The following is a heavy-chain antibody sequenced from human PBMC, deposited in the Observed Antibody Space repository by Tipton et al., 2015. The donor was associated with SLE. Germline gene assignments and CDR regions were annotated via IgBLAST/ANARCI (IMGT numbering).Heavy chain of an antibody. V-gene: IGHV1-8*01. CDR3: ARGSATFDI. CDR1: GYTFTSYD. CDR2: MNPNSGST. Sequence: QVQLVQSGPEVKKPGASVKVSCKASGYTFTSYDINWVRQATGQGLEWMGWMNPNSGSTGYAQKFQGRVTMTRNTSISTAYMEVGSLKSEDTAGYYWARGSATFDIWGQGTMVTVSS. J-gene: IGHJ3*02.